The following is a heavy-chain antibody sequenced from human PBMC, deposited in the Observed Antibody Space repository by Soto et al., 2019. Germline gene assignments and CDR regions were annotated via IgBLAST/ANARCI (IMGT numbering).Heavy chain of an antibody. J-gene: IGHJ3*02. D-gene: IGHD1-26*01. CDR2: IWYDGSNK. CDR3: ARDRVGATWYAFDI. Sequence: GGSMRLSXAASGFTFSSYGMHWVRQAPGKGLEWVAVIWYDGSNKYYADSVKGRFTISRDNSKNTLYLQMNSLRAEDTAVYYCARDRVGATWYAFDIWGQGTMVTVSS. V-gene: IGHV3-33*01. CDR1: GFTFSSYG.